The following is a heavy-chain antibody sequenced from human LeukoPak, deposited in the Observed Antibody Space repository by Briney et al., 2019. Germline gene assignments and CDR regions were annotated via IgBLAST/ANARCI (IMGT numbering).Heavy chain of an antibody. CDR3: AGRSMPDYFDY. Sequence: PSETLSLTCTVSGGSISSGRYYWSWIRQPAGKGLEWIGRIYTSGSTNYNPSLKSRVTISVDTSKNQFSLKLSSVTAADTAVYYCAGRSMPDYFDYWGQGTLVTVSS. J-gene: IGHJ4*02. D-gene: IGHD2-2*01. CDR1: GGSISSGRYY. CDR2: IYTSGST. V-gene: IGHV4-61*02.